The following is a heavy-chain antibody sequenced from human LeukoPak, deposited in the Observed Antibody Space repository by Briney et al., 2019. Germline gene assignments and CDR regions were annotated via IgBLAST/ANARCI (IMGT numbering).Heavy chain of an antibody. D-gene: IGHD2/OR15-2a*01. Sequence: ASVKVSCKASGYTFTAYYMHWVRQAPGQGLEWMGGIIPIFGTANYAQKFQGRVTITADESTSTAYMELSSLRSEDTAVYYCARNSINQYYFDYWGQGTLVTVSS. CDR1: GYTFTAYY. J-gene: IGHJ4*02. V-gene: IGHV1-69*13. CDR3: ARNSINQYYFDY. CDR2: IIPIFGTA.